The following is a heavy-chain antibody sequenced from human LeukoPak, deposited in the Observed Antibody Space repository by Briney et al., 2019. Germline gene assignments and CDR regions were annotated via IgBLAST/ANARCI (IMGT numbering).Heavy chain of an antibody. Sequence: SGTLSLTCTVSGGSIRSYYWSWIRQPAGKGLEWIGRIYTSGSTNYNPSLKSRVTMSVDTSKNQFSLKLSSVTAADTAVYYCARDSIVYCSSTSCYGAYYGMDVWGQGTTVTVSS. J-gene: IGHJ6*02. D-gene: IGHD2-2*01. CDR3: ARDSIVYCSSTSCYGAYYGMDV. CDR1: GGSIRSYY. V-gene: IGHV4-4*07. CDR2: IYTSGST.